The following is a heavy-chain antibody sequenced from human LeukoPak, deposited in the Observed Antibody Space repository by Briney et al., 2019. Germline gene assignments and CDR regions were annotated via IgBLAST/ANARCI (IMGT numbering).Heavy chain of an antibody. CDR1: GFTFSSYA. D-gene: IGHD1-26*01. CDR2: TSGSGGST. Sequence: GGSLRLSCAASGFTFSSYAMGWVRQAPGKGLEWVSGTSGSGGSTYYADSVKGRFTISRDNSKNTLYLQMNSLRAEDTAVYYCARTVGATLGGYFDYWGQGTLVTVSS. CDR3: ARTVGATLGGYFDY. V-gene: IGHV3-23*01. J-gene: IGHJ4*02.